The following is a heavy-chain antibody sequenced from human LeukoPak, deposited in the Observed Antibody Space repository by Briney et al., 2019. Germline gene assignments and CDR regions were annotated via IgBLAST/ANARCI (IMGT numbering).Heavy chain of an antibody. J-gene: IGHJ4*02. CDR2: IYTSGST. D-gene: IGHD1-26*01. Sequence: PSGTLSLTCAVSGGSISSGSYYWSWIRQPAGKGLEWIGRIYTSGSTYYNPSLQNRVTISVDTSKNQFSLKLSSVTAADTAVYSCARIQSGSYSDYWGQGTLVTVSS. CDR1: GGSISSGSYY. CDR3: ARIQSGSYSDY. V-gene: IGHV4-61*02.